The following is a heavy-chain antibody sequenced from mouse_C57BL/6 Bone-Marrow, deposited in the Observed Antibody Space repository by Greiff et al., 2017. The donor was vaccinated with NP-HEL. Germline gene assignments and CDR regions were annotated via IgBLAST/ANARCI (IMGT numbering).Heavy chain of an antibody. CDR3: TTGGSSPYAMDY. D-gene: IGHD1-1*01. Sequence: LVESGAELVRPGASVKLSCTVSGFNIKDAYMHWVKQRPEQGLEWIGWIDPENGATEYASKFQGKAPITADTSSNTAYLQLSSLTSEDTAVYYCTTGGSSPYAMDYWGQGTSVTVSS. CDR1: GFNIKDAY. J-gene: IGHJ4*01. V-gene: IGHV14-4*01. CDR2: IDPENGAT.